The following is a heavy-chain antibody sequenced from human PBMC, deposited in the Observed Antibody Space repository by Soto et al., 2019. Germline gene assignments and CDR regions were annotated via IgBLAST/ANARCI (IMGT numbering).Heavy chain of an antibody. CDR1: GFTFSSYA. CDR3: AKEPRSSSCPFDY. V-gene: IGHV3-23*01. J-gene: IGHJ4*02. D-gene: IGHD6-6*01. Sequence: PGGSMRLSCAASGFTFSSYAMSWVRQAPGKGLEGVSAISGSGGSTYYADSVKGRFTISRDNSKNTLYLQMNSLRAEDTAVYYCAKEPRSSSCPFDYWGQGTLGTVSS. CDR2: ISGSGGST.